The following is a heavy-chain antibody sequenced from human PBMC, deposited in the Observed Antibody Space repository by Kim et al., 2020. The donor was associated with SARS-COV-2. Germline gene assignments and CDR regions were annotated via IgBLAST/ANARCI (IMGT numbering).Heavy chain of an antibody. D-gene: IGHD6-19*01. CDR2: ISGSGGST. Sequence: GGSLRLSCAASGLTFSSYAMSWVRQAPGKGLEWVSAISGSGGSTYYADSVKGRFTISRDNSKNTLYLQMNSLRAEDTAVYYCAKDRWRESSGWYPDAFDIWGQGTMVTVSS. CDR1: GLTFSSYA. J-gene: IGHJ3*02. CDR3: AKDRWRESSGWYPDAFDI. V-gene: IGHV3-23*01.